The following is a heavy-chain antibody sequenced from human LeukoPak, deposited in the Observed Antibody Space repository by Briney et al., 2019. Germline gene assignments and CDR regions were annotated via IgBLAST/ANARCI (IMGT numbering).Heavy chain of an antibody. CDR3: ARVGVPAATFDY. Sequence: SETLSLTCTVSGGSISSYYWSWIRQPPGKGLEWTGYIYYSGSTNYNPSLKSRVTISVDTSKNQFSPKLSSVTAADTAVYYCARVGVPAATFDYWGQGTLVTVSS. J-gene: IGHJ4*02. CDR2: IYYSGST. V-gene: IGHV4-59*01. CDR1: GGSISSYY. D-gene: IGHD2-2*01.